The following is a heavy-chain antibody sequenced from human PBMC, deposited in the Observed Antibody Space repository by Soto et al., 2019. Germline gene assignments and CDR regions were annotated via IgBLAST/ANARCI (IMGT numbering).Heavy chain of an antibody. CDR1: GGSISSYY. J-gene: IGHJ4*02. CDR3: ARDRTSSAVDCDY. V-gene: IGHV4-59*01. D-gene: IGHD6-19*01. CDR2: IYYTGNT. Sequence: PSETLSLTCTVSGGSISSYYWSWIRQPPGKGLEWIGYIYYTGNTNYNPSLKSRVTISVDTSKNQFSLKLTSLTPADTAVYYCARDRTSSAVDCDYWGQGTMVTVS.